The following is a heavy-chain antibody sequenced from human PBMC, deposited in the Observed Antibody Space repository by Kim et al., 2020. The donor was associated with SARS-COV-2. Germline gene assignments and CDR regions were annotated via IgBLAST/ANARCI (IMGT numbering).Heavy chain of an antibody. V-gene: IGHV1-18*01. CDR1: RYPFSNNG. CDR2: ISADTGNT. J-gene: IGHJ4*02. CDR3: ARAPLRYFDWLNLDY. D-gene: IGHD3-9*01. Sequence: ASVKVSCKASRYPFSNNGISWVRQAPGQGLEWMGWISADTGNTNYAQKFQGRVTMPTDTSTSTAYMELRSLRSDDTAFYYCARAPLRYFDWLNLDYWGQGTLVTISS.